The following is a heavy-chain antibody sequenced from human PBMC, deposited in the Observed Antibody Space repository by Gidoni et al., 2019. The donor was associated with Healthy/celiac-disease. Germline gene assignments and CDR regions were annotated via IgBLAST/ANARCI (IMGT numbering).Heavy chain of an antibody. Sequence: KPSKTLSLTCTVSGGSISSSSYYWGWIRQPPGKGLEWIGSIYYSGSTYYNPSLKSRVTISVDTSKNQFSLKLSSVTAADTAVYYCAIRPAATVIYYGMDVWGQGTTVTVSS. CDR3: AIRPAATVIYYGMDV. J-gene: IGHJ6*02. CDR2: IYYSGST. D-gene: IGHD4-4*01. V-gene: IGHV4-39*01. CDR1: GGSISSSSYY.